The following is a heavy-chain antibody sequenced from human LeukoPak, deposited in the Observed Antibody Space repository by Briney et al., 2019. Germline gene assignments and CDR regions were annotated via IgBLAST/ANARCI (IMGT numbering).Heavy chain of an antibody. CDR1: GNILTRYT. V-gene: IGHV1-2*02. J-gene: IGHJ4*02. CDR2: INPNSGVT. Sequence: ASVKVSCKASGNILTRYTINWVRQAPGQGLEWMGWINPNSGVTRYAQKFQGRVTMTRDTSISTGYMELSRLRSDDTAVYYCARHPEDWKDAYYFDYWGQGTLVTVSS. CDR3: ARHPEDWKDAYYFDY. D-gene: IGHD1-1*01.